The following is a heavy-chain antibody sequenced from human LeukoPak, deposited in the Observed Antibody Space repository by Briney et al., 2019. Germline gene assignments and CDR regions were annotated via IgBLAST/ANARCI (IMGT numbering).Heavy chain of an antibody. D-gene: IGHD2-21*02. J-gene: IGHJ4*02. CDR1: GFTFSSYW. Sequence: PGGSLRLTCAASGFTFSSYWMSWVRQAPGKGLEWVANIKQDGSEKYYVDSVKGRFTTSRDNAKNSLYLQMNTLRAEDTAVYYCATFCGGDCSLPNDYWGQGTLVTVSS. V-gene: IGHV3-7*01. CDR2: IKQDGSEK. CDR3: ATFCGGDCSLPNDY.